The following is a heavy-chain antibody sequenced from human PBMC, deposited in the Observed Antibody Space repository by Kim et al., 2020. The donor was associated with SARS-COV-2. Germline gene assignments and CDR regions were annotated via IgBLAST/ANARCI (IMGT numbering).Heavy chain of an antibody. D-gene: IGHD3-22*01. CDR2: INPVTGNT. Sequence: ASVKVSCKPSGYTFTRYPMHWVRQAPGQSLEWMGWINPVTGNTKYSQKFQGRVTLTRDTSASTAYMELSSLRSEDSAVYYCARDSYHSSGRYFDYWGQGTLVTVSS. CDR3: ARDSYHSSGRYFDY. J-gene: IGHJ4*02. V-gene: IGHV1-3*01. CDR1: GYTFTRYP.